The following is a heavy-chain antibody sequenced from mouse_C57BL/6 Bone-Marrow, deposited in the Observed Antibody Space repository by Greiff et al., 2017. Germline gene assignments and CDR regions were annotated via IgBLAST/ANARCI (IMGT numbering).Heavy chain of an antibody. Sequence: VQLQQSGAELARPGASVKMSCKASGYTFTSYTMHWVKQRPGQGLEWIGYINPSSGYTKYNQKFKDKATLTADKSSSTAYMQLSILTSEDSAVYYCARSKNYDRRYFDYWGQGTTLTVSS. D-gene: IGHD2-4*01. J-gene: IGHJ2*01. V-gene: IGHV1-4*01. CDR1: GYTFTSYT. CDR2: INPSSGYT. CDR3: ARSKNYDRRYFDY.